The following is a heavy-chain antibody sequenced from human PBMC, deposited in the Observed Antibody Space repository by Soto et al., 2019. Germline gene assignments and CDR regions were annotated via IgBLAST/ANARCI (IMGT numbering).Heavy chain of an antibody. CDR1: GYTFTSYD. Sequence: QVQLVQAGAEVKKPGASVKVSCKASGYTFTSYDINWVRQATGQGREWMGWRNPNSGNTGYEQKFQGRGTMTRNTSILTVYMALSSLRAEDTAVYYGASELSSGWFRHWGQGTLVTVSS. CDR2: RNPNSGNT. CDR3: ASELSSGWFRH. D-gene: IGHD6-19*01. J-gene: IGHJ1*01. V-gene: IGHV1-8*01.